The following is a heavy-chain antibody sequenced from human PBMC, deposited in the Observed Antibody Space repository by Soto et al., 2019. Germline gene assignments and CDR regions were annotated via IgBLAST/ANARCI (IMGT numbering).Heavy chain of an antibody. CDR1: GGSISSGDYY. CDR2: IYYSGST. V-gene: IGHV4-30-4*01. J-gene: IGHJ6*02. D-gene: IGHD5-18*01. CDR3: ARDELSYSYGTDYYSYYGMEV. Sequence: PSETLSLTCTVSGGSISSGDYYWSWIRQPPGKGLEWIGYIYYSGSTYYNPSLKSRVTISVDTSKNQFSLKLSSVTAADTAVYYCARDELSYSYGTDYYSYYGMEVWGQGTTVTVSS.